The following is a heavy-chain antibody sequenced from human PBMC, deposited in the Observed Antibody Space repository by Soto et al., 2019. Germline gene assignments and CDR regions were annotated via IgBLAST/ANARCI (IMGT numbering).Heavy chain of an antibody. CDR3: ARDRGYDAHDYYYNAMDV. D-gene: IGHD3-10*01. J-gene: IGHJ6*02. V-gene: IGHV3-21*01. Sequence: GGSLRLSXISSGFTFRTYTMNWVRQAPGKGLEWVSGIRGFSPYTFYAESVKGRFTISRDNAKNSLYLQMNSLRAEDTAVYYCARDRGYDAHDYYYNAMDVWGQGTTVTVSS. CDR2: IRGFSPYT. CDR1: GFTFRTYT.